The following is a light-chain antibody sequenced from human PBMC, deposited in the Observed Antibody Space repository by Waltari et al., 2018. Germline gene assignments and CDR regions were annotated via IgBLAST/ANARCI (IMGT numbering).Light chain of an antibody. CDR3: QQETNWSLT. Sequence: EIVMTQSPVTLSVSPGERATLSCRASQIVDNRVAWYQQKPGQSPRLLVYDASTRATGIPDRFSGSGSGTEFTVIISSLEPEDAAVYFCQQETNWSLTFGGGTKVEIK. V-gene: IGKV3D-15*01. J-gene: IGKJ4*01. CDR2: DAS. CDR1: QIVDNR.